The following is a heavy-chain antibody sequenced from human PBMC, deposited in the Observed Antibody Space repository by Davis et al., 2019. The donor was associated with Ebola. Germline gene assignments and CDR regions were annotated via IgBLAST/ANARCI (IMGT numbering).Heavy chain of an antibody. D-gene: IGHD3-3*01. CDR3: AKDLSQKYDFWSGSFDY. CDR2: ISSSSSTI. J-gene: IGHJ4*02. V-gene: IGHV3-48*04. CDR1: GFTFSTYT. Sequence: PGGSLRLSCAASGFTFSTYTMNWVRQAPGKGLEWVSYISSSSSTIYYADSVKGRFTISRDNSKNSLYLQMNSLRTEDTALYYCAKDLSQKYDFWSGSFDYWGQGTLVTVSS.